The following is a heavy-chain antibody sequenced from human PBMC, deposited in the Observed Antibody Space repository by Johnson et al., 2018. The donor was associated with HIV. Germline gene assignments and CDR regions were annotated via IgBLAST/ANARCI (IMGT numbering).Heavy chain of an antibody. J-gene: IGHJ3*02. CDR3: AKSLLQFRPKDDAFDI. Sequence: VQLVESGGGLVQPGGSLRLSCAASGFTFSSYAMSWVRQAPGKGLEWVSAISGSGGSTYYADSVKGRFTISRDNSKNTLYLQMNSLRAEDTAVYYCAKSLLQFRPKDDAFDIWGQGTMVTVSS. V-gene: IGHV3-23*04. CDR2: ISGSGGST. CDR1: GFTFSSYA.